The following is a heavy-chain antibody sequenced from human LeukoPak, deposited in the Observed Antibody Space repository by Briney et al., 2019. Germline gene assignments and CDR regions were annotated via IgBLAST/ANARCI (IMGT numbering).Heavy chain of an antibody. V-gene: IGHV4-39*01. D-gene: IGHD3-10*01. J-gene: IGHJ4*02. CDR2: IYYSGST. CDR3: ARRWGSGSLDN. Sequence: SETLSLTCTVSGGSISSSSYYWGWIRQPPGKGLEWIGSIYYSGSTYYNPSLKSRVTISVDTSKNQFSLKLSSVTAADTAVYYCARRWGSGSLDNWGQGTLVTVSS. CDR1: GGSISSSSYY.